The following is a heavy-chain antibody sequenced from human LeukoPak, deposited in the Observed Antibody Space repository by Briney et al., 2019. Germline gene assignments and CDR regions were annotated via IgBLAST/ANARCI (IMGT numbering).Heavy chain of an antibody. J-gene: IGHJ4*02. CDR1: GFTFSTYA. D-gene: IGHD3-10*01. V-gene: IGHV3-30*18. Sequence: GGSLTLSCVVSGFTFSTYAMHWVRQAPGKGLEWVAIISYDGRDKYYADSVKGRFTISRDNSKNPLYLQMNSLRAEDTAVYYCPKDIRNDRFWGPGKYWGQGTLVTVSS. CDR2: ISYDGRDK. CDR3: PKDIRNDRFWGPGKY.